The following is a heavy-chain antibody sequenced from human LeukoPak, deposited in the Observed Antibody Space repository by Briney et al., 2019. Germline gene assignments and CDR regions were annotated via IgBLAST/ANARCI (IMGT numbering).Heavy chain of an antibody. CDR2: VYYTGTT. Sequence: SSETLSLTCTVSGGSISPDYWGWIRQPPGKGLEWIAYVYYTGTTNFNPSLKSRFSISVDTSRNQLSLRLTSVTPEDTAVYYCARGVHSYYFDYWGQGTLVTVSS. CDR3: ARGVHSYYFDY. CDR1: GGSISPDY. J-gene: IGHJ4*02. V-gene: IGHV4-59*12. D-gene: IGHD2-15*01.